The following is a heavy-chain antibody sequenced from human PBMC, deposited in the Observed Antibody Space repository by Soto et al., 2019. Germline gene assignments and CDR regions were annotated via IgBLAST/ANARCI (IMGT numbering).Heavy chain of an antibody. CDR1: GFTFSSYA. D-gene: IGHD4-4*01. CDR3: AKYLPRDYSNYYRDWYFDR. V-gene: IGHV3-23*01. CDR2: ISGSGGST. Sequence: EVQLLESGGGLVQPGGSLRLSCAASGFTFSSYAMSWVRQAPGKGLEWVSAISGSGGSTYYADSVKGRFTISRDNSKNTLYLQMNSRRAEDTAVYYCAKYLPRDYSNYYRDWYFDRWGRGTLVTLSS. J-gene: IGHJ2*01.